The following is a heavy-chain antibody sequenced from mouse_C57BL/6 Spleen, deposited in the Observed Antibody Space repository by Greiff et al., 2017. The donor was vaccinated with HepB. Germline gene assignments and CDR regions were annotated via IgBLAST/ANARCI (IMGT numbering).Heavy chain of an antibody. Sequence: VQLQQSGAELAKPGASVKLSCKASGYTFTSYWMHWVKQRPGQGLEWTGYINPSSGYTKYNQKFKDKATLTADKSSSTAYMQLSSLTYEDSAVYYCARSGTMRSWYFDVWGTGTTVTVSS. D-gene: IGHD4-1*01. V-gene: IGHV1-7*01. CDR3: ARSGTMRSWYFDV. J-gene: IGHJ1*03. CDR2: INPSSGYT. CDR1: GYTFTSYW.